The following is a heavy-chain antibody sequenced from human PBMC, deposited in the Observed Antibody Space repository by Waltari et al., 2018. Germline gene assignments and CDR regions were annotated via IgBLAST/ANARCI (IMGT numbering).Heavy chain of an antibody. V-gene: IGHV1-3*01. CDR2: INAGKGKT. J-gene: IGHJ5*02. D-gene: IGHD6-19*01. Sequence: QVQLVQSGAEVKKPGASVKVSCKASGYTFTSYAMHWVRQAPGQRLEWMGWINAGKGKTKYSQKFQGRVTITRDTSASTAYMELSSLRSEDTAVYYCARQKKVAGTLNWCDPWGQGTLVTVSS. CDR3: ARQKKVAGTLNWCDP. CDR1: GYTFTSYA.